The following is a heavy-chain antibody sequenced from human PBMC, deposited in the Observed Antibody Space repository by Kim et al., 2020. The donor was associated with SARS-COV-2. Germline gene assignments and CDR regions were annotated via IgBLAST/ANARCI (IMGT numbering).Heavy chain of an antibody. J-gene: IGHJ6*02. D-gene: IGHD2-2*01. Sequence: GGSLRLSCAASGFSFSDYYMDWVRQAPGKGLEWVGRIRNKAKNYTTEYAASLRGRVSISGDDSKNAMYLQMNSLKIEDTAVYYCARGGTPPSPTGDCTSTSCKLDVWGQGTTVTVSS. V-gene: IGHV3-72*01. CDR3: ARGGTPPSPTGDCTSTSCKLDV. CDR1: GFSFSDYY. CDR2: IRNKAKNYTT.